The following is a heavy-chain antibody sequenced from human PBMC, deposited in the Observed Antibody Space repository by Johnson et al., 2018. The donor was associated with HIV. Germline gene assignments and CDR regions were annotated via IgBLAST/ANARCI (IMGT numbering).Heavy chain of an antibody. V-gene: IGHV3-30*18. CDR2: ISNDGSNK. J-gene: IGHJ3*02. D-gene: IGHD1-26*01. CDR1: GFTFYNYA. Sequence: VHLVESGGGVVRPGGSLRLSCAASGFTFYNYAMSWVRQTPGKGLEWVAVISNDGSNKYYADSVKGRFTISRDNSKNTLFLQMNSLRAEDTAVYYCAKERYMGSTTLADAFDMWGQGTMVTVSS. CDR3: AKERYMGSTTLADAFDM.